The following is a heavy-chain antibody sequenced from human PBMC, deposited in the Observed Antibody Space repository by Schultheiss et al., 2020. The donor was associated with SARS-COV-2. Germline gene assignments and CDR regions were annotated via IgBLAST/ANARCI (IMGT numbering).Heavy chain of an antibody. D-gene: IGHD3-10*01. CDR3: ARLGHYYGWGSPTIGDY. CDR2: IDPSESYT. J-gene: IGHJ4*02. Sequence: GGSLRLSCKASADSFTTYSLTWVRQKPGKGLEWMGRIDPSESYTIYSPSFQGHVTISADKSISSAYLQWSSLKASDTAMYYCARLGHYYGWGSPTIGDYWGQGTLVTVSS. V-gene: IGHV5-10-1*01. CDR1: ADSFTTYS.